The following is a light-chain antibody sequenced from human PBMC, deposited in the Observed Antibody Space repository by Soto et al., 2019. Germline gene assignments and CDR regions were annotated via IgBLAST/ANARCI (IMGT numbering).Light chain of an antibody. CDR3: QQHSSWPLS. CDR2: GAS. CDR1: QSVNDNY. V-gene: IGKV3-20*01. Sequence: EIVLTQSPGTLSLSPRERATLSCRASQSVNDNYLAWYQHKPGQAPRLLIYGASSRAPGIPDRFSGSGSGTEFTLTISSLQSEDFAVYYCQQHSSWPLSFGQGTKLEI. J-gene: IGKJ2*03.